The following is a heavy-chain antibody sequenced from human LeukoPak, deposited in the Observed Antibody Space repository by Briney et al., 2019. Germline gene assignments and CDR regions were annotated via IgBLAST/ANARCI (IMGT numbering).Heavy chain of an antibody. CDR2: IIPILGIA. Sequence: GASVKVSCKASGGTFSSYAISWVRQAPGQGLEWMGRIIPILGIANYAQKFQGRVTITADKSTSTAYMELSSLGSEDTAVYYCARDRWIGELLPNWFDPWGQGTLVTVSS. CDR1: GGTFSSYA. D-gene: IGHD3-10*01. J-gene: IGHJ5*02. CDR3: ARDRWIGELLPNWFDP. V-gene: IGHV1-69*04.